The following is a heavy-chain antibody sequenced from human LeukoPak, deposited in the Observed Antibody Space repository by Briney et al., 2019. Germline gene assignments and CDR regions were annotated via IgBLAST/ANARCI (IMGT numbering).Heavy chain of an antibody. J-gene: IGHJ4*03. CDR3: ARSMHVVFPFDN. CDR2: IKQDGSEK. Sequence: GGSLRLSCAASGFSFGTYWMTWVRQAPGKGLEWVANIKQDGSEKYYVDSVKGRFAISRDNAKNSLYLQMNSLRAEDTAVYFCARSMHVVFPFDNWGHGAPCAVSS. D-gene: IGHD3-10*02. CDR1: GFSFGTYW. V-gene: IGHV3-7*01.